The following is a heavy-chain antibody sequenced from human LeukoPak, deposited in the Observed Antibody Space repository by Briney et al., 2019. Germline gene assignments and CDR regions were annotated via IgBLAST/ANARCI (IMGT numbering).Heavy chain of an antibody. V-gene: IGHV1-46*01. CDR1: GGTFSSYA. CDR3: ARDRSSGWYYMDV. Sequence: ASVKASCKASGGTFSSYAISWVRQAPGQGLEWMGIINPSGGSTSYAQKFQGRVTMTRDTSTSTVYMELSSLRSEDTAVYYCARDRSSGWYYMDVWGKGTTVTVSS. D-gene: IGHD3-10*01. CDR2: INPSGGST. J-gene: IGHJ6*03.